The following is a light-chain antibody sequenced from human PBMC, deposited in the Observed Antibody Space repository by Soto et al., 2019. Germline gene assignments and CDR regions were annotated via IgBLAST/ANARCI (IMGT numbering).Light chain of an antibody. CDR2: EAS. CDR3: QQYNGYWT. J-gene: IGKJ1*01. CDR1: QSISNS. V-gene: IGKV1-5*03. Sequence: DIQMTQSPSTLSASVGDRVTITCRASQSISNSLAWYQHKPGKAPKLLMYEASSLKSGVPSRFSGSRSGTEYTLTISSLQPDDFATYYCQQYNGYWTFGQGTKVEIK.